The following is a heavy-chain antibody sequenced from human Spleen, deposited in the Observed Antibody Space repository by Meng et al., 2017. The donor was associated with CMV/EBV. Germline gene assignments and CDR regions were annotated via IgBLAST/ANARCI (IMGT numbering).Heavy chain of an antibody. V-gene: IGHV3-74*01. CDR1: GFTLSSYW. CDR2: SNNDGTIT. Sequence: GESLKISCAASGFTLSSYWMHWVRQAPGKGLVWVSRSNNDGTITTYADSAQGRFTISRDNAKNTLYLQMNSLRAEDTAVYYCARDGNMPAAAGTLYYYGMDVWGQGTTVTVSS. CDR3: ARDGNMPAAAGTLYYYGMDV. J-gene: IGHJ6*02. D-gene: IGHD6-13*01.